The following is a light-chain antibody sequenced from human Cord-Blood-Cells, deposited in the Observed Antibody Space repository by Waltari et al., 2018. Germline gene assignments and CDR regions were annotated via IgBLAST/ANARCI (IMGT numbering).Light chain of an antibody. V-gene: IGLV2-23*01. CDR2: EGS. J-gene: IGLJ3*02. CDR1: SSDVGSYNL. Sequence: QSALTQPASVSGSPGQSITISCTGTSSDVGSYNLVSWYQQHPGNAPKHLIYEGSKRPSGVSNSCSCSKYGNTASLTISGLQAEDEADYYCCSYAGSSTWVFGGGTKLTVL. CDR3: CSYAGSSTWV.